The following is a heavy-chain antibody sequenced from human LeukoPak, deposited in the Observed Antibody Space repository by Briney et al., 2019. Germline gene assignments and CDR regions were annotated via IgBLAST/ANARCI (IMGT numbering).Heavy chain of an antibody. D-gene: IGHD4-17*01. Sequence: ASVKVSCKASGYTFTGYYMQWVRQAPGQGLEWMGWINPNSGGTNYAQKFQGRVTMTRDTSISTAYMELSRLRSDDTAVYYCARGINYGDYNDYWGQGTLVTVSS. CDR1: GYTFTGYY. V-gene: IGHV1-2*02. CDR3: ARGINYGDYNDY. J-gene: IGHJ4*02. CDR2: INPNSGGT.